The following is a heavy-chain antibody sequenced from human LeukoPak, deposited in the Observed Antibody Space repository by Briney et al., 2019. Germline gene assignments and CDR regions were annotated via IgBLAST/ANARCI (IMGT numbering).Heavy chain of an antibody. CDR1: GGSISSYY. Sequence: SETLSLTCTVSGGSISSYYWSWTRQPPGKGLEWIGYIYYSGSTNYNPSLKSRVTISVDTSKNQFSLKLSSVTAADTAVYYCARLWETTYAFDIWGQGTMVTVSS. CDR3: ARLWETTYAFDI. CDR2: IYYSGST. D-gene: IGHD1-1*01. J-gene: IGHJ3*02. V-gene: IGHV4-59*08.